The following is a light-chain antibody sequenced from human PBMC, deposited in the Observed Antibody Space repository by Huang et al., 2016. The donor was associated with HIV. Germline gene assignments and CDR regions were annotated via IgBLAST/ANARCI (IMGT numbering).Light chain of an antibody. CDR2: ASS. CDR3: QGYNSAPFT. Sequence: DIQMTQSPTSLSASVGDRVTITCRASQGIANYLAWYQQKPGKVPQLLIYASSTLQSGVPSRFSGSGSVTDFTLTISSLQPEDGATYYCQGYNSAPFTFGPGTKVDLK. CDR1: QGIANY. V-gene: IGKV1-27*01. J-gene: IGKJ3*01.